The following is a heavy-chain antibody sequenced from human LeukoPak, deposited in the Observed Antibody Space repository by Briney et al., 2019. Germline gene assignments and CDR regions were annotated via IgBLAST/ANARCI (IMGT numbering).Heavy chain of an antibody. CDR3: ATQRGSYLWGTDFDY. D-gene: IGHD3-16*01. CDR1: GGTFSSYA. CDR2: INPNSGDT. J-gene: IGHJ4*02. Sequence: ASVKVSCKASGGTFSSYAISWVRQAPGQGLEWMGWINPNSGDTKYSQKFQGRVTMTRDTSISTAYMELSRLRSDDTAVYYCATQRGSYLWGTDFDYWGQGTLVTVSS. V-gene: IGHV1-2*02.